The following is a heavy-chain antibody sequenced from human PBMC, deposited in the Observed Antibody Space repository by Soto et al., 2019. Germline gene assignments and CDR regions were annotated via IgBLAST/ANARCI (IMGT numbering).Heavy chain of an antibody. CDR1: GGSISSSSYY. D-gene: IGHD3-22*01. CDR2: IYYSGST. Sequence: SETLSLTCTVSGGSISSSSYYWGWIRQPPGKGLEWIGSIYYSGSTYYNPSLKSRVTISVDTSKNQFSLKLSSVTAADTAVYYCARHSYYYDSSGYLWYFDYWGQGTLVTVSS. V-gene: IGHV4-39*01. J-gene: IGHJ4*02. CDR3: ARHSYYYDSSGYLWYFDY.